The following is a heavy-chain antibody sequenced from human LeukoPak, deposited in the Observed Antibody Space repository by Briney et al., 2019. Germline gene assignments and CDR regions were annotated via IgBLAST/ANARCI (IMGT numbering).Heavy chain of an antibody. V-gene: IGHV3-74*01. Sequence: GGSLRLSCATSGFTFRIFWMHWVRQVPGKGLVWVSRINSDGSSTSYADSVKGRFTISRDNAKSTLYLQMNSLRVEDTAIYYCAGKPAPADWGQGTLVTVSS. D-gene: IGHD6-25*01. CDR2: INSDGSST. J-gene: IGHJ4*01. CDR3: AGKPAPAD. CDR1: GFTFRIFW.